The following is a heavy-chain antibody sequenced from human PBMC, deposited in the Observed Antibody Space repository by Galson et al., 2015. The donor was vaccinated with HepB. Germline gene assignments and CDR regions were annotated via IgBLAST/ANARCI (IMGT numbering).Heavy chain of an antibody. CDR3: AKRDSSDWYVFDY. CDR1: GFTFSNYA. J-gene: IGHJ4*02. D-gene: IGHD6-19*01. V-gene: IGHV3-23*01. Sequence: SLRLSCAASGFTFSNYAMSWVRQAPGKGLEWVSSISGNAVATYYADSVKGRFSISRDNSKNTLYLQLNSLRAEDTAIYSCAKRDSSDWYVFDYWGQGALVTVSS. CDR2: ISGNAVAT.